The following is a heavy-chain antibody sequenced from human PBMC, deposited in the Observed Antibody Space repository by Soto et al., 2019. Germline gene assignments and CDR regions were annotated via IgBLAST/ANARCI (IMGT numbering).Heavy chain of an antibody. Sequence: GGSLRLSCAASGFTFSSYAMSWVRQAPGKGLEWDSAISGSGGSTYYADSVKGRFTISRDNSKDTLYLQMNSLRAEDTAVYYCAKEYNVVVVAATIDYWGQGALVTVSS. V-gene: IGHV3-23*01. CDR3: AKEYNVVVVAATIDY. CDR2: ISGSGGST. CDR1: GFTFSSYA. J-gene: IGHJ4*02. D-gene: IGHD2-15*01.